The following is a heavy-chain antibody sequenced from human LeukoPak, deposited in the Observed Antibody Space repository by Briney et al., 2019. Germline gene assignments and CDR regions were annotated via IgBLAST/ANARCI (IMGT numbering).Heavy chain of an antibody. V-gene: IGHV3-53*01. CDR3: ARGVEPLAANTLAY. D-gene: IGHD1-14*01. J-gene: IGHJ4*02. CDR1: GFTVITND. Sequence: GSLRLSCAASGFTVITNDMTWVRHAPGKGLEWVSVLYSDGNTKYADPVQGRFTISRDNSKNTLYLEMNSLSPDDTAVYYCARGVEPLAANTLAYWGQGTLVTVYS. CDR2: LYSDGNT.